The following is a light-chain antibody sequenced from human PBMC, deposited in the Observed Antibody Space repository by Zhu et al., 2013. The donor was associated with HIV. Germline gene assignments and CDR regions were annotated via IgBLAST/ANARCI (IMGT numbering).Light chain of an antibody. CDR2: DVS. V-gene: IGLV2-14*01. J-gene: IGLJ2*01. Sequence: QSALTQPASVSASPGQSITISCTGTSSDLGTYNYVSWYQQYPGKAPKLMIYDVSNRPSGVSNRFSGSKSGNTASLTISGLQAEDEGDYYCAAWDDSLNGLFGGGTKLTVL. CDR1: SSDLGTYNY. CDR3: AAWDDSLNGL.